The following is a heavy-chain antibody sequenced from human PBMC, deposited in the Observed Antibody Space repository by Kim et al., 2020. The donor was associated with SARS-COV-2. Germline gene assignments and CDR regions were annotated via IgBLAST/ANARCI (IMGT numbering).Heavy chain of an antibody. Sequence: YSQKLQGRVTITRDTSASTDYMELSSLRSEDTALYYCAREAVAGLLYFDYWGQGTLVTVSS. J-gene: IGHJ4*02. D-gene: IGHD6-19*01. CDR3: AREAVAGLLYFDY. V-gene: IGHV1-3*01.